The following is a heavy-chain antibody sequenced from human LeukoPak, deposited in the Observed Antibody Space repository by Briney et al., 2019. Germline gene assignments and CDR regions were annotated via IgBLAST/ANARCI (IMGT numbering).Heavy chain of an antibody. CDR1: GFNFRSYW. CDR2: IKQDGSEM. V-gene: IGHV3-7*01. CDR3: ASSYFGNSLHAYDT. Sequence: GGSLRLSCAASGFNFRSYWMDWVRQAPGKGLEWVANIKQDGSEMYYVDSVKGRFTISRDNTKNSLFLHMSSLRAEDTAVYFCASSYFGNSLHAYDTWGQGTMVTVSS. D-gene: IGHD3-10*01. J-gene: IGHJ3*02.